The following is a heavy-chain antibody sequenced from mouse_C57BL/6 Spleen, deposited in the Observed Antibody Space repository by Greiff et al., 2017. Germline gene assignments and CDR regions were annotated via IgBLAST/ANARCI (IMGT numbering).Heavy chain of an antibody. CDR1: GFNIKNTY. D-gene: IGHD2-3*01. CDR2: IDPANGNT. CDR3: ARAPIYDGYYAWFAY. V-gene: IGHV14-3*01. J-gene: IGHJ3*01. Sequence: VTLKVSVAELVRPGASVKLSCTASGFNIKNTYMHWVKQRPEQGLEWIGRIDPANGNTKYAPKFQGKATITADTSSNTAYLQLSSLTSEDTAIYYCARAPIYDGYYAWFAYWGQGTLVTVSA.